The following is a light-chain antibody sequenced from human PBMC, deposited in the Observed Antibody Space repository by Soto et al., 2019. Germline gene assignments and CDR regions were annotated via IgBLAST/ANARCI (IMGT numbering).Light chain of an antibody. CDR3: AAWDDSLNGYV. CDR1: SSNIGSNT. J-gene: IGLJ1*01. Sequence: QSVLTQPPSASGTPGQRVTISCSGSSSNIGSNTVNWYQQLPGTAPKLLIYSNKQRPSGVPGRFSGSKSGTSASLAISGLHSVDEADYYCAAWDDSLNGYVFGTGTKVTVL. CDR2: SNK. V-gene: IGLV1-44*01.